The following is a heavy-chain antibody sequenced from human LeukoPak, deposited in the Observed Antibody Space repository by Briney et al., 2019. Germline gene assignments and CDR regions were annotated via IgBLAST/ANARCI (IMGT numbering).Heavy chain of an antibody. Sequence: GSSVKVSCKASGDTFSTYSINWVRQAPGQGLEWMGGIIATHGTGNYAQKFQGRLTITADESTAYIELSSLTSEDTAVYYCAGGHRYNWNPLYYYMDLWGKGTTVTVSS. D-gene: IGHD1-20*01. CDR2: IIATHGTG. CDR1: GDTFSTYS. CDR3: AGGHRYNWNPLYYYMDL. V-gene: IGHV1-69*01. J-gene: IGHJ6*03.